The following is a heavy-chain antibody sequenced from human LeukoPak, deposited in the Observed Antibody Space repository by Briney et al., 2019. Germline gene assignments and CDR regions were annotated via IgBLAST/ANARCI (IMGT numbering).Heavy chain of an antibody. CDR2: ISSSSSDT. Sequence: GGSLRLSCAASGFTFSDSYMSWIRQTPGKGLEWLSYISSSSSDTNYADSVKGRFTISRDNSKNTVYLQMNSLRAEDTAVYYCAKDRYSSGWYSDFDYWGQGTLVTVSS. J-gene: IGHJ4*02. CDR1: GFTFSDSY. V-gene: IGHV3-11*06. CDR3: AKDRYSSGWYSDFDY. D-gene: IGHD6-19*01.